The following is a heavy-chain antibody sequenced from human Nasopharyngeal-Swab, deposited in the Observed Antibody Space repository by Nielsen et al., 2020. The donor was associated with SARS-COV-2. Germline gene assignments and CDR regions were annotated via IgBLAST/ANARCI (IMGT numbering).Heavy chain of an antibody. J-gene: IGHJ5*02. CDR1: GFTFSSYW. V-gene: IGHV3-49*04. Sequence: GESLKISCAASGFTFSSYWMSWVRQAPGKGLGWVGFIRSKAYGGTTEYAASVKGRFTISRDDSKSIAYLQMNSLKTEDTAVYYCTRAMVRGAPNWFDPWGQGTLVTVSS. D-gene: IGHD3-10*01. CDR2: IRSKAYGGTT. CDR3: TRAMVRGAPNWFDP.